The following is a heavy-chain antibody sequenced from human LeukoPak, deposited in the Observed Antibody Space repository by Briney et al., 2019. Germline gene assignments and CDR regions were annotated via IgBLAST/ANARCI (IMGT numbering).Heavy chain of an antibody. CDR2: ISSSSSYI. J-gene: IGHJ4*02. CDR1: GFTFSSYS. CDR3: AREWEDYDRKPIDY. D-gene: IGHD3-22*01. Sequence: GGSLRLSCAASGFTFSSYSMNWVRQAPGKGLEWVSSISSSSSYIYYADSVKGRFTISRDNAKNSLYLQMNSLRAEDTAVYYCAREWEDYDRKPIDYWGQGTLVTVSS. V-gene: IGHV3-21*01.